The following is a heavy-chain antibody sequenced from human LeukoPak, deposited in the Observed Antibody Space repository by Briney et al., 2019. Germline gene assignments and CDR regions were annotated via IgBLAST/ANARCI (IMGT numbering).Heavy chain of an antibody. CDR2: INDSGRT. D-gene: IGHD1-7*01. CDR3: ARRWNYGRNYYIDV. Sequence: PSETLSLTCAVYVGSFSNYDWSGIRQPPGKGLEWIGEINDSGRTNYNPSLMSRVTVSVDTSKNQFSLRLTSVTATDTAVYYCARRWNYGRNYYIDVWGNGATVSVSS. CDR1: VGSFSNYD. J-gene: IGHJ6*03. V-gene: IGHV4-34*01.